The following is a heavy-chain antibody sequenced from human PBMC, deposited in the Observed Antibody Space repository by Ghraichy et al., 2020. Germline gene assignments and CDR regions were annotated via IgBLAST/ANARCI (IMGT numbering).Heavy chain of an antibody. V-gene: IGHV3-48*02. D-gene: IGHD2-15*01. Sequence: GGSLRLSCAASGFTFSSYAMDWVRQAPGKGLEWLSYITSSGTTIYYADSVKGRFTISRDNAKNSLYLQMSSLRDEDTAVYYCAREGGNYCSGGSCSRDFDYWCQGTLVTVSS. CDR2: ITSSGTTI. CDR1: GFTFSSYA. J-gene: IGHJ4*02. CDR3: AREGGNYCSGGSCSRDFDY.